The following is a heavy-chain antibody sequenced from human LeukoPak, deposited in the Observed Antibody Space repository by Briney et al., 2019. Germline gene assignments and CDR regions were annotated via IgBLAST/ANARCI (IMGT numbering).Heavy chain of an antibody. CDR1: GYSFTSYW. CDR3: ARLYRDYYDSSGYYPLDY. CDR2: IYPGDSDT. Sequence: GESLKISCKGSGYSFTSYWIGWVRQMPGKGLEWMGIIYPGDSDTRYSPSFQGQVTISADKSISTAYLQWSSLKASDTAMYYCARLYRDYYDSSGYYPLDYWDQGTLVTVSS. J-gene: IGHJ4*02. V-gene: IGHV5-51*03. D-gene: IGHD3-22*01.